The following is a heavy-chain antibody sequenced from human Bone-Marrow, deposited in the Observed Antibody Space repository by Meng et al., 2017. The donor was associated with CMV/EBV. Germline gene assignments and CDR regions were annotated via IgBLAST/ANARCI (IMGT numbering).Heavy chain of an antibody. J-gene: IGHJ3*02. Sequence: SETLSLTCAVSGGSISSSNWWSWVRQPPGKGLEWIGEIYHSGSTNYNPSLKSRVTISVDKSKNQFSLKLSSVTAADTAVYYCARAGTWRALDAFDIWGQGTMVTVSS. V-gene: IGHV4-4*02. CDR3: ARAGTWRALDAFDI. CDR2: IYHSGST. D-gene: IGHD6-19*01. CDR1: GGSISSSNW.